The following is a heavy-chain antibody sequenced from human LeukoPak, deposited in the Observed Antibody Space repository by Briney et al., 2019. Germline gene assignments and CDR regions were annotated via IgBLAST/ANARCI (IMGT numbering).Heavy chain of an antibody. V-gene: IGHV3-33*01. Sequence: PRGSLRLSCAASGFTFGSSGMHWVRQAPGKGPEWVAVIWYDGSNKYYAHSVKGRFTISRDNSKNTLYLQMNSLRAEDTALYYCARDPSAGGGNYLENWGQGTLVTVYS. CDR1: GFTFGSSG. J-gene: IGHJ4*02. CDR2: IWYDGSNK. D-gene: IGHD4-23*01. CDR3: ARDPSAGGGNYLEN.